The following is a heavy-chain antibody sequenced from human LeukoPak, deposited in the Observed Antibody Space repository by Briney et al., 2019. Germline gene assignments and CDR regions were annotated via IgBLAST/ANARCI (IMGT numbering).Heavy chain of an antibody. CDR3: ARESRDVDTAIGWFDP. Sequence: SGTLSLTCAVSGGSISSSNWWSWVRQPPGKGLEWIGEIYHSGSTNYNPSLKSRVTISVDKSKNQFSLKLSSVTAADTAVYYCARESRDVDTAIGWFDPWGQGTLVTVSS. D-gene: IGHD5-18*01. J-gene: IGHJ5*02. CDR1: GGSISSSNW. V-gene: IGHV4-4*02. CDR2: IYHSGST.